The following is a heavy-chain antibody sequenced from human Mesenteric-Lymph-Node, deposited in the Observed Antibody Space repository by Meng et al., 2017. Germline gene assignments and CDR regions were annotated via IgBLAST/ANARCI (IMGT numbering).Heavy chain of an antibody. V-gene: IGHV3-33*01. CDR3: ARGPTDYGNFEY. J-gene: IGHJ4*02. Sequence: GESLKISCAASGFTFSSYGMHWVRQAPGKGLEWVAVIWYDGSNKYYADSVKGRFTISRDNSKNTLYLQMNSLRAEDTAVYYCARGPTDYGNFEYWREGTLLSVSS. CDR2: IWYDGSNK. D-gene: IGHD4-17*01. CDR1: GFTFSSYG.